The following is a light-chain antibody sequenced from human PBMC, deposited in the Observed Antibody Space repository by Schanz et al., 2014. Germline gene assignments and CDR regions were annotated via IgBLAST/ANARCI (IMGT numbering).Light chain of an antibody. V-gene: IGLV1-40*01. CDR2: GNT. CDR3: AAWDDSLNGGV. J-gene: IGLJ3*02. Sequence: QSVLTQPPSVSGAPGQRVTISCTGSSSNIGAGYDVHWYQQLPGTAPKLVIFGNTNRPSGVPDRFSGSKSGTSASLAISGLQSEDEAAFYCAAWDDSLNGGVFGGGTKLTVL. CDR1: SSNIGAGYD.